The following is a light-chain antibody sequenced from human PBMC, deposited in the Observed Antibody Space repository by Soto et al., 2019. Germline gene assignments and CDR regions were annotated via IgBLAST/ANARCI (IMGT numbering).Light chain of an antibody. J-gene: IGKJ5*01. CDR3: QQYGSSHT. CDR2: GAS. Sequence: EIVLTQSPGTLSLSPGERATLSCRASQSVTSTYLAWYQQKPGQAPRLLIYGASSRAIGIPYRFSGSVSGSDFILTINRLEPEDFAVYYCQQYGSSHTFGQGTRLEIK. CDR1: QSVTSTY. V-gene: IGKV3-20*01.